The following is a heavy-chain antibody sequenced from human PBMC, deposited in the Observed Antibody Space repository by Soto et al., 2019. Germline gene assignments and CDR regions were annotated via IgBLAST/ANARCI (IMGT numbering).Heavy chain of an antibody. D-gene: IGHD3-10*01. CDR3: AREPSTYYGSGKLVYYFDY. CDR2: IIPIFGTA. Sequence: QVQLVQSGAEVKKPGSSVKVSCKASGGTFSSYAISWVRQAPGQGLEWMGGIIPIFGTANYAQKFQGRVTITADESTSTAYMELSSLRSEDTAVYYCAREPSTYYGSGKLVYYFDYWGQGTLVTVSS. V-gene: IGHV1-69*01. CDR1: GGTFSSYA. J-gene: IGHJ4*02.